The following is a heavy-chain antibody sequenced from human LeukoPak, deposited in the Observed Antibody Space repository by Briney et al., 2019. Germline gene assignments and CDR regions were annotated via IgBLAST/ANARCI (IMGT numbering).Heavy chain of an antibody. CDR1: RFTFSSYA. V-gene: IGHV3-30-3*01. D-gene: IGHD3-9*01. CDR2: ISYDGSNK. J-gene: IGHJ3*02. Sequence: GGSLRLSCAASRFTFSSYAMHWVRQAPGKGLEWVAVISYDGSNKYYADSVKGRFTISRDNSKNTLYLQMNSLRAEDTAVYHCVRDRYDILTGYNDAFDIWGQGTMVTVSS. CDR3: VRDRYDILTGYNDAFDI.